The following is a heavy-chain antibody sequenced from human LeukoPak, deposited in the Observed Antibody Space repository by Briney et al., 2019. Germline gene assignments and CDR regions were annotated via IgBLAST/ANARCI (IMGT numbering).Heavy chain of an antibody. D-gene: IGHD1-7*01. CDR3: ARDIGQRVTGTPDDY. CDR2: VNPKSGGT. J-gene: IGHJ4*02. V-gene: IGHV1-2*02. CDR1: GYTFTGYY. Sequence: ASVKVYCKASGYTFTGYYIQWVRQAPGQGLEWMGWVNPKSGGTNYAQKFQGRVTMTRDTSISTAYMELSSLRSDDTAVYYCARDIGQRVTGTPDDYWGQGTLVTVSS.